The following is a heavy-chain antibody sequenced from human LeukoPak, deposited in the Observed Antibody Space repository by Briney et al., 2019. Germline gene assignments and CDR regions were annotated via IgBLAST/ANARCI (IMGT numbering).Heavy chain of an antibody. Sequence: PGGSLRLSCAASGFTFSSYEMNWVRQAPGKGLEWVSYISSSGSTIYYADSVKGRFTISRDNAKNSLYLQMNGLRAEDTAVYYCARAKYSSGCWHYWGQGTLVTVSS. V-gene: IGHV3-48*03. CDR3: ARAKYSSGCWHY. CDR1: GFTFSSYE. D-gene: IGHD6-19*01. CDR2: ISSSGSTI. J-gene: IGHJ4*02.